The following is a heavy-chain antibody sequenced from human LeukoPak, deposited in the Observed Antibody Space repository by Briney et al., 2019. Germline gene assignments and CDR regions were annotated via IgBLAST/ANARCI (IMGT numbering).Heavy chain of an antibody. J-gene: IGHJ4*02. CDR1: GFTFSSYW. Sequence: GGSLRLSCAASGFTFSSYWMSWVRQAPGKGLEWVANIKQDGSEKYYVDSVKGRFTISRDNAKNSLYLQMNSLRAEDTAVYYCARHHYDSSGYPPFDYWGQGTLVTVSS. D-gene: IGHD3-22*01. CDR2: IKQDGSEK. V-gene: IGHV3-7*01. CDR3: ARHHYDSSGYPPFDY.